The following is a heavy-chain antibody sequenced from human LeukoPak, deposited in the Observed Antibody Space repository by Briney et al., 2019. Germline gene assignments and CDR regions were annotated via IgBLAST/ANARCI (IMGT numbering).Heavy chain of an antibody. Sequence: GGSLRLSCADSGFTFSSYWMHWVRHTPGKGLVWVSRIKGDGSSTSYADSVKGRFTISRDNAKNTLYLQMNSLRAEDTAVYYCARDGYSFGHDFDYWGQGTLVTVSS. J-gene: IGHJ4*02. D-gene: IGHD5-18*01. CDR2: IKGDGSST. CDR1: GFTFSSYW. V-gene: IGHV3-74*01. CDR3: ARDGYSFGHDFDY.